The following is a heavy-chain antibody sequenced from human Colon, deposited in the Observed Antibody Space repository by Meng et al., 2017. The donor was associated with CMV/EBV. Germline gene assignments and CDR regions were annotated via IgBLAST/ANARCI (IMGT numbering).Heavy chain of an antibody. J-gene: IGHJ4*02. CDR2: ISSSAGTT. V-gene: IGHV3-23*01. CDR3: ARGFYGRQYFDY. Sequence: GGSLRLSCAASRFTFISYAMSWVRQAPGRGLEWVSGISSSAGTTLYADSVKGRFTISRDNSKNTLYLQMNSLRAEDTAVYYCARGFYGRQYFDYWGQGTLVTVSS. CDR1: RFTFISYA. D-gene: IGHD2/OR15-2a*01.